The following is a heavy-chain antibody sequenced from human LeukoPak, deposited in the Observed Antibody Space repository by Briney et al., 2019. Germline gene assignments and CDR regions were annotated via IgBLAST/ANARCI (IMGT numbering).Heavy chain of an antibody. CDR3: ARLAAETGGGYFDQ. D-gene: IGHD7-27*01. J-gene: IGHJ4*02. CDR2: ISSSGATI. Sequence: GGSLRLSCAASGFTFSSYEMKWVRQAPGKGLEWVSYISSSGATIYYADSVKGRLTISRDNAKNSLYLQMNSLRAEDTAVYYCARLAAETGGGYFDQWGQGTLVTVSS. V-gene: IGHV3-48*03. CDR1: GFTFSSYE.